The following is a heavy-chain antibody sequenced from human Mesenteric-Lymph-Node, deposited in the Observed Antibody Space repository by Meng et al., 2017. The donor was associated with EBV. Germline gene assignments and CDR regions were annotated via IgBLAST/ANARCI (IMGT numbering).Heavy chain of an antibody. CDR1: GYTFSSYG. D-gene: IGHD3-3*01. V-gene: IGHV1-18*01. CDR3: ASSLAIFGVVTPFES. Sequence: QVPLVQSGPEVKKPXASAKVSCKDSGYTFSSYGISWVRQAPGQGLEWLGWISNYNGDIKYAQKFQDRVTMTTDTSTSTAYMELRSLRSDDTAVYYCASSLAIFGVVTPFESWGQGTLVTVAS. CDR2: ISNYNGDI. J-gene: IGHJ4*02.